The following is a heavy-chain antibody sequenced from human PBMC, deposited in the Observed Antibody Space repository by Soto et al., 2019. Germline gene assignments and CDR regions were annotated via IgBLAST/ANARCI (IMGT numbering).Heavy chain of an antibody. CDR3: ARQQYYDSRGLFDY. V-gene: IGHV4-39*01. D-gene: IGHD3-22*01. CDR2: ISYSGRT. Sequence: SETLSLTCSVSGGSINNRTYYWGWIRQPPGKGLEWIGSISYSGRTYDNPSLKSRVTISSDTSNNQFSLKLSSVTAADTAVYYCARQQYYDSRGLFDYWGQGTLVTVSS. J-gene: IGHJ4*02. CDR1: GGSINNRTYY.